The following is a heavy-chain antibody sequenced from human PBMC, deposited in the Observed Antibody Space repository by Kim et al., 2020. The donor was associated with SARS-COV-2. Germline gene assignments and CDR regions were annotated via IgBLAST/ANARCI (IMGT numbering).Heavy chain of an antibody. CDR3: ARDQAPYDY. CDR1: GYTFTSYG. J-gene: IGHJ4*02. Sequence: ASVKVSCKASGYTFTSYGITWVRQAPGQGLEWMGWIHTYTGNTNYAQKFQGRVTMTTDTPTTTAYMELRSLRSDDTAVYYCARDQAPYDYWGQGTLVTVSS. CDR2: IHTYTGNT. V-gene: IGHV1-18*01.